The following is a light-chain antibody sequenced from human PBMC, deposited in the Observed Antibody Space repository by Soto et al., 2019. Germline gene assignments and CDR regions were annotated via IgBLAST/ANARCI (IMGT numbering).Light chain of an antibody. V-gene: IGKV3-20*01. CDR3: QQYNSSPYT. CDR1: QSLSSSY. CDR2: GAS. Sequence: EIVLTQTPGTLSLSPGERATLSCRASQSLSSSYLAWYQPKPDQAPRLVIYGASSRATGIPDRFSGSGSGTDFTLTISRLETEDCAVYYCQQYNSSPYTFGHGTKLEIK. J-gene: IGKJ2*01.